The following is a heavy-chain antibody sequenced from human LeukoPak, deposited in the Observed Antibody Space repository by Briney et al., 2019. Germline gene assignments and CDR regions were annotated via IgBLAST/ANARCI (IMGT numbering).Heavy chain of an antibody. CDR1: GFTFRSYS. CDR3: AREGLNYDFWSGYSPYYFDY. V-gene: IGHV3-48*02. Sequence: GGSLRLSCAASGFTFRSYSMNWVRQALGKGLEWVSYISTSSSIIYYADSVKGRFTVSRDNAKNSLYLQMNSLRDEDTAVYYCAREGLNYDFWSGYSPYYFDYWGQGTLVTVSS. CDR2: ISTSSSII. D-gene: IGHD3-3*01. J-gene: IGHJ4*02.